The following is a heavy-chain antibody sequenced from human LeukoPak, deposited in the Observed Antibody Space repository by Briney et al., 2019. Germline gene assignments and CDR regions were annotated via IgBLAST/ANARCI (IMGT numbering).Heavy chain of an antibody. Sequence: GGSLRLSCAASGFTFSSYSMNWVRQAPGKGLEWVSSISSSSSYIYYADSVKGRFTISRDNAKNSLYLQMNSLRAEDTAVYYCARGESAGTAMVYFDYWGQGTLVTVSS. CDR2: ISSSSSYI. CDR3: ARGESAGTAMVYFDY. D-gene: IGHD5-18*01. J-gene: IGHJ4*02. V-gene: IGHV3-21*01. CDR1: GFTFSSYS.